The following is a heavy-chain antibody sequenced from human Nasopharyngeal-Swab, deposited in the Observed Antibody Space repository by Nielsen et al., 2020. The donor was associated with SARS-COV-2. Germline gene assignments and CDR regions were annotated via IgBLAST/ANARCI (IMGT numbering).Heavy chain of an antibody. CDR3: ARDREFGVLWGY. Sequence: GGSLRLYCAASGFTFSSYSMNWVRQAPGKGLEWVSSISSSSSYIYYADSVKGRFTISRDNAKNSLYLQMNSLRAEDTAVYYCARDREFGVLWGYWGQGTLVTVSS. J-gene: IGHJ4*02. D-gene: IGHD3-10*01. V-gene: IGHV3-21*01. CDR2: ISSSSSYI. CDR1: GFTFSSYS.